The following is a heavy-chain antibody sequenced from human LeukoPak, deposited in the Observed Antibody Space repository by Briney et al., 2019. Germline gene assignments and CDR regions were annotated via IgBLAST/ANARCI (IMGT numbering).Heavy chain of an antibody. V-gene: IGHV4-34*01. CDR1: GGSFSGYY. CDR2: INHSGST. Sequence: SETLSLTCAVYGGSFSGYYWSWIRQPPGKGLEWIGEINHSGSTNYNPSLKSRVTISVDTSKNQFSLKLSSVTAADTAVYYCASGVAGTLYYYYYMDVWGKGTTVTVSS. CDR3: ASGVAGTLYYYYYMDV. D-gene: IGHD6-19*01. J-gene: IGHJ6*03.